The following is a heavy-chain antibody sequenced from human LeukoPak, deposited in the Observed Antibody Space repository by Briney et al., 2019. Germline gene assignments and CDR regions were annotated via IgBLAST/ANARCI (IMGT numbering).Heavy chain of an antibody. CDR3: ARDGNAGNDFDY. CDR2: IGLDGIDT. D-gene: IGHD1-1*01. Sequence: PGGSLRLSCEASGFSFSTSWMTWVRQVPGKGLQWVASIGLDGIDTRYADFVKGRFAVSRDNAKRSLYLQMYSLTVDDTAVYYCARDGNAGNDFDYWGQGTLVTVSS. V-gene: IGHV3-7*01. CDR1: GFSFSTSW. J-gene: IGHJ4*02.